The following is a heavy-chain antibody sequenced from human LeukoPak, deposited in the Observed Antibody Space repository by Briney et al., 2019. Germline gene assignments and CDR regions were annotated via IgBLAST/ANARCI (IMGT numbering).Heavy chain of an antibody. CDR1: GGSISSSNW. D-gene: IGHD3-9*01. CDR2: IYHSGST. J-gene: IGHJ4*02. V-gene: IGHV4-4*02. CDR3: ARERPYYDILTGYNPSHFDY. Sequence: SETLSLTCAVSGGSISSSNWWSWVRQPPGKGLEWIGEIYHSGSTNYNPSFKSRVTISVDKSKNQFSLKLSSVTAADTAVYYCARERPYYDILTGYNPSHFDYWGQGTLVTVSS.